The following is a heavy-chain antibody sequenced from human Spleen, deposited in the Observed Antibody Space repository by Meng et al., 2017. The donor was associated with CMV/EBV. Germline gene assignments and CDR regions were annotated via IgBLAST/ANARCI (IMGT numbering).Heavy chain of an antibody. D-gene: IGHD3-22*01. Sequence: GESLKISCVASRLTFSKYDINWVRQAPGEGLEWVGFISHDGMIIYYADSLKGRFTISRDNSKNTLYLQMSSLRGDDTAVYYCASPPSSGRDYWGQGTLVTVSS. J-gene: IGHJ4*02. CDR2: ISHDGMII. CDR3: ASPPSSGRDY. CDR1: RLTFSKYD. V-gene: IGHV3-30*03.